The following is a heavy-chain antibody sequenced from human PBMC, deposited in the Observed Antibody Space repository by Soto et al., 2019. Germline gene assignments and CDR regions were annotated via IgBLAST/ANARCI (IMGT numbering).Heavy chain of an antibody. V-gene: IGHV3-33*01. CDR3: ARASSGSYGMDV. Sequence: QVQLVESGGGVVQPGRSLRLSCAASGFTFSSYGMHWVRQAPGKVLEWVAVIWYDGSNKYYADSVKGRFTISRDNSKNTVDLQMNSLRAEDTAVSYCARASSGSYGMDVWGQGTTVTVSS. J-gene: IGHJ6*02. CDR2: IWYDGSNK. D-gene: IGHD1-26*01. CDR1: GFTFSSYG.